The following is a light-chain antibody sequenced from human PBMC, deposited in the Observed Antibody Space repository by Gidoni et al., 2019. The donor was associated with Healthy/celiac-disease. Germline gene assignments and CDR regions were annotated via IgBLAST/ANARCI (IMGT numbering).Light chain of an antibody. V-gene: IGKV1-33*01. CDR3: QQYDNLPLT. CDR2: DAS. J-gene: IGKJ4*01. Sequence: DIQMTQSPSSLSASVGDRVTITCQASQDISNYLNWYQQKPGKAPKLLIYDASNLETGFPSRFNGSGSGTDFTFTISSLQPEDIATYYCQQYDNLPLTFGGGTKVEIK. CDR1: QDISNY.